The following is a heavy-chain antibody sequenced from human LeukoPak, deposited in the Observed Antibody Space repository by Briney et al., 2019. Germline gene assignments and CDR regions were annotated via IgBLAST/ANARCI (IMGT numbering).Heavy chain of an antibody. D-gene: IGHD2-8*02. V-gene: IGHV3-64*04. CDR1: GFTFSNYA. CDR3: TRVQAGRSGHMDV. Sequence: GGSLRLSCEVSGFTFSNYAMHWVRQAPGKGVEYVSVISSTGGSTYYADSVKGRFTISRDNSKNTLYLQMNSLRDEDAAVYQCTRVQAGRSGHMDVWGRGTTVTVSS. J-gene: IGHJ6*02. CDR2: ISSTGGST.